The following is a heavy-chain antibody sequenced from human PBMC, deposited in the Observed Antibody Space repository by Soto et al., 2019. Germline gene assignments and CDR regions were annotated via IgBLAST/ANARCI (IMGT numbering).Heavy chain of an antibody. D-gene: IGHD5-18*01. J-gene: IGHJ4*02. V-gene: IGHV4-59*01. CDR2: IYSSGST. Sequence: SETLSITCTVYGGSISNYYWNWIRQSPGKGLEWIGYIYSSGSTHYNPSLQNRVTISIDTSKNHVSLKVNSVTAADTAVYYCARDHPHSYGVYYFDYWGQGTPVTVS. CDR3: ARDHPHSYGVYYFDY. CDR1: GGSISNYY.